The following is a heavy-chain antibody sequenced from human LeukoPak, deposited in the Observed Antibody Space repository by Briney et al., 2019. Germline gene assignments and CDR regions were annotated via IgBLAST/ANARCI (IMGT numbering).Heavy chain of an antibody. CDR3: ARGNDFSTSTYYYYMDV. V-gene: IGHV3-66*02. D-gene: IGHD2-21*02. CDR1: GGSISSSSYY. Sequence: ETLSLTCTVSGGSISSSSYYWGWIRQPPGKGLEWVSVIYSGGSTYYAGSVKGRFTISRDNSKNTLYLEMNSLRAEDTAVYHCARGNDFSTSTYYYYMDVWGKGTTVTVSS. CDR2: IYSGGST. J-gene: IGHJ6*03.